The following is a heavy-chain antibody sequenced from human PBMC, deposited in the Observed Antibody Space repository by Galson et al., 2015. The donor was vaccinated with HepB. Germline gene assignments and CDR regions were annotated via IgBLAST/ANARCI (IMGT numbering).Heavy chain of an antibody. J-gene: IGHJ4*02. CDR3: AGESGPSSRYFDY. D-gene: IGHD3-3*01. CDR1: GVTFSNFA. V-gene: IGHV1-46*03. CDR2: INPTGGST. Sequence: SVKVSCKASGVTFSNFAISWVRQAPGQGLEWMGIINPTGGSTTYTQKFQGRVTMTRDRSAGTVYMELSSLRSEDTAVYYCAGESGPSSRYFDYWGQGTLVTVSS.